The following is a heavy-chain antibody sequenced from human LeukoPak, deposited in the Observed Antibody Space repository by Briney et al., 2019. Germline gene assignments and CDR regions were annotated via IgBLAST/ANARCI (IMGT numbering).Heavy chain of an antibody. Sequence: GGSLRLSCAASGFTFSSYSMNWVRQAPGKGLEWVSSISSSSSYIYYADSVKGRFTTSRDTAKNSLYLQMNSLRAEDTAVYYCARAWGDWGYFDYWGQGTLVTVSS. CDR1: GFTFSSYS. J-gene: IGHJ4*02. CDR3: ARAWGDWGYFDY. V-gene: IGHV3-21*01. D-gene: IGHD7-27*01. CDR2: ISSSSSYI.